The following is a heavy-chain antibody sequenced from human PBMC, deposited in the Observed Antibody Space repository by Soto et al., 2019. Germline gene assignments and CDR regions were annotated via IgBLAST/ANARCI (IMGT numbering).Heavy chain of an antibody. Sequence: SQTRSQNRTVGGDSRCRYSWNCIRQPPGKGLEWIGYIYYSGSTNYNPSLKSRVTISVDTSKNQFSLKLSSVTAADTAVYYCAREGPNCISTSCYAEYYYGMDVWGQGTTVTVSS. V-gene: IGHV4-59*01. CDR1: GDSRCRYS. D-gene: IGHD2-2*01. J-gene: IGHJ6*02. CDR2: IYYSGST. CDR3: AREGPNCISTSCYAEYYYGMDV.